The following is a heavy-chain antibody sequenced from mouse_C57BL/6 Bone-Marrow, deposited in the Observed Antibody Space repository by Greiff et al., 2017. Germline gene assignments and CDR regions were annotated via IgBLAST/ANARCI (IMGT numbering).Heavy chain of an antibody. CDR1: GYTFTRYR. V-gene: IGHV1-64*01. Sequence: QVQLQQPGAELVTPGASVKLSCKASGYTFTRYRMHRVKQRPGPCLEWIGMIHPNSGSTNYNEKFKNKATLTVDTSSSTAYMQLSSLTSEDSAVYYCARRPYYFDYWGQGTTLTGSS. CDR2: IHPNSGST. J-gene: IGHJ2*01. CDR3: ARRPYYFDY.